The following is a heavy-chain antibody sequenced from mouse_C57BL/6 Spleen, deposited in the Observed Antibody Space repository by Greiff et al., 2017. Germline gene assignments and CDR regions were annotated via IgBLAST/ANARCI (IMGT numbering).Heavy chain of an antibody. J-gene: IGHJ2*01. V-gene: IGHV1-76*01. CDR2: IYPGSGNT. CDR3: ARSGDYLDY. CDR1: GYTFTDYY. Sequence: VQRVESGAELVRPGASVKLSCKASGYTFTDYYINWVKQRPGQGLEWIARIYPGSGNTYYNEKFKGKATLTAEKSSSTAYMQLSSLTSEDSAVYFCARSGDYLDYWGQGTTLTVSS. D-gene: IGHD4-1*01.